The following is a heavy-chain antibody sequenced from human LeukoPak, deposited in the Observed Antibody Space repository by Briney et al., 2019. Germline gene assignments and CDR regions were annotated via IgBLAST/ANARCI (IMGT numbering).Heavy chain of an antibody. CDR2: IATAGDP. CDR3: ARDRFSGSCDY. V-gene: IGHV3-13*05. Sequence: GGSLRLSCAASGFTFSSYDMHRVRQPTGKGLEWVSGIATAGDPYYAGSVKGRFTISRDNAKNSLYLQMNSLRAEDTAVYYCARDRFSGSCDYWGQGTLVTVSS. D-gene: IGHD1-26*01. CDR1: GFTFSSYD. J-gene: IGHJ4*02.